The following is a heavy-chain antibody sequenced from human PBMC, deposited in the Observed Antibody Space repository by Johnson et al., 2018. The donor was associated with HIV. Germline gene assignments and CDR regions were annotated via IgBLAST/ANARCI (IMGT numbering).Heavy chain of an antibody. D-gene: IGHD2-15*01. CDR2: IWYDGSNK. CDR3: AKRQGGGAFDI. CDR1: GFTFSSYG. Sequence: QVQLVESGGGVVQPGRSLRLSCTASGFTFSSYGIHWVRQAPGKGLEWVALIWYDGSNKYYADSVKGRFTISRDNSKNTLYLQMNSLRAEDTAVYYCAKRQGGGAFDIWGQGTMVTVSS. J-gene: IGHJ3*02. V-gene: IGHV3-33*06.